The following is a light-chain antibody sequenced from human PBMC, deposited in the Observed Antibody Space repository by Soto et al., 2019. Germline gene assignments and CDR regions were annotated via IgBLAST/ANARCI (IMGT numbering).Light chain of an antibody. CDR1: GSDVGGYNY. CDR2: DVI. CDR3: CSSTSSSPYV. V-gene: IGLV2-14*01. Sequence: QDVLTQPASVSGSPGQSITISCTGTGSDVGGYNYVSWYQQYPGKAPKLIIYDVIHRPLGVSNRFSGSRSGNTASLTISGLQAEDEADYHCCSSTSSSPYVFGTGTKLTVL. J-gene: IGLJ1*01.